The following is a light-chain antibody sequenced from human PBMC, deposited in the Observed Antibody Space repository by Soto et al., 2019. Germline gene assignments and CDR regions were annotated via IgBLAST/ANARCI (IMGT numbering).Light chain of an antibody. CDR2: DAT. V-gene: IGKV3-11*01. Sequence: EIVLTQSTATLSLSPGERTTLSCRASQSVSSYLAWYQQKPGQAPRLLIYDATNRATDITARFSGSGSGTDFTLTISSLEPEDFAVYYCQQRSNWLTFGGGTKVEIK. CDR3: QQRSNWLT. CDR1: QSVSSY. J-gene: IGKJ4*01.